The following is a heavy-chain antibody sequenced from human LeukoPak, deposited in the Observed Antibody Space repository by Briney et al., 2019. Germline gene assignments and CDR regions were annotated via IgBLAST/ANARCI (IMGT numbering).Heavy chain of an antibody. Sequence: GGSLRLSCAASGFTFSSLAMTWVRQAPGKGLEWVSGFDGNGPNTYYADSVKGRWTISRDNSRNTLYLEMNSLRPEDTAIYYCAKPRTAGLGWAQFDYWGQGSLVTVSS. CDR1: GFTFSSLA. J-gene: IGHJ4*02. V-gene: IGHV3-23*01. CDR2: FDGNGPNT. D-gene: IGHD6-13*01. CDR3: AKPRTAGLGWAQFDY.